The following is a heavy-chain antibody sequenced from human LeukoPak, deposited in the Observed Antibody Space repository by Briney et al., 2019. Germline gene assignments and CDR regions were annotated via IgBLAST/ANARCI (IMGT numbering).Heavy chain of an antibody. CDR1: GFTFNTYS. Sequence: PGGSLRLSCAASGFTFNTYSMMWVRQAPGKGLEWVSYINSGGSLIYYADSVKGRFTISRDNAKNSLYLQMNSLRAEDTAVYYCARPMNDRVPWDYWGQGSLVTVSS. J-gene: IGHJ4*02. CDR3: ARPMNDRVPWDY. D-gene: IGHD2-2*01. CDR2: INSGGSLI. V-gene: IGHV3-48*04.